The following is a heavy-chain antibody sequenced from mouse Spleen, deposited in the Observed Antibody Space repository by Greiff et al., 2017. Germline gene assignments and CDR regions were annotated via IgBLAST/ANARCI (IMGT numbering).Heavy chain of an antibody. CDR3: ARSIYYDYDAGPGFAY. CDR2: IYPGSGNT. Sequence: QVHVKQSGPELVKPGASVKISCKASGYSFTSYYIHWVKQRPGQGLEWIGWIYPGSGNTKYNEKFKGKATLTADTSSSTAYMQLSSLTSEDSAVYYCARSIYYDYDAGPGFAYWGQGTLVTVSA. CDR1: GYSFTSYY. D-gene: IGHD2-4*01. J-gene: IGHJ3*01. V-gene: IGHV1-66*01.